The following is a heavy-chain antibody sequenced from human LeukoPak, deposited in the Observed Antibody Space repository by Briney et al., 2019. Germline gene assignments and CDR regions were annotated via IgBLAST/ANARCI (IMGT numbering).Heavy chain of an antibody. J-gene: IGHJ4*02. CDR3: ARAYVYSSGWYFDY. D-gene: IGHD6-19*01. CDR1: GFTFSSYS. V-gene: IGHV3-66*01. CDR2: IYSGGST. Sequence: PGGSLRLSCAASGFTFSSYSMNWVRQAPVKGLEWVSVIYSGGSTYYADSVKGRFTISRDNSKNTLYLQMNSLRAEDTAVYYCARAYVYSSGWYFDYWGQGTLVTVSS.